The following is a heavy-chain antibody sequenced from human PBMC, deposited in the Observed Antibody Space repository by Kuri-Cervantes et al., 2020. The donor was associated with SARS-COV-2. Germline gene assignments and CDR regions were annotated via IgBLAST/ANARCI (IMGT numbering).Heavy chain of an antibody. CDR2: ISGSGGST. CDR3: ARDHGDYYFDY. D-gene: IGHD4-17*01. CDR1: GFTFSSYA. V-gene: IGHV3-23*01. J-gene: IGHJ4*02. Sequence: GESLKISCAASGFTFSSYAMSWVRQAPGKGLEWVSAISGSGGSTYYADSVKDRFTISRDNAKNSLCLQMNSLRAEDTAVYYCARDHGDYYFDYWGQGTLVTVSS.